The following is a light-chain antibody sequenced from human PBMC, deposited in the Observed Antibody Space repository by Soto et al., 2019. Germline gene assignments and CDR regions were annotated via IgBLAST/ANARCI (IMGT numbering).Light chain of an antibody. Sequence: QSALTQPPSASGSPGQSVTISCTGTSSDVGGYNYVSWYQQHPGKAPKLMIYEVSKRPSGVPDRFSGSKSGNTASLTVSGLQAADEADYYCSSYTGFSSRVFGTGTKVTVL. CDR3: SSYTGFSSRV. J-gene: IGLJ1*01. V-gene: IGLV2-8*01. CDR1: SSDVGGYNY. CDR2: EVS.